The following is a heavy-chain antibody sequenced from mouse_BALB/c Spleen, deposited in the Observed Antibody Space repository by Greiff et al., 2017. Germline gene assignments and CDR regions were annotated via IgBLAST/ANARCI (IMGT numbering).Heavy chain of an antibody. CDR2: IYPGDGDT. CDR1: GYAFSSYW. D-gene: IGHD3-3*01. V-gene: IGHV1-80*01. CDR3: AREGAGTGAMDY. Sequence: QVQLQQSGAELVRPGSSVKISCKASGYAFSSYWMNWVKQRPGQGLEWIGQIYPGDGDTNYNGKFKGKATLTADKSSSTAYMQLSSLTSEDSAVYFCAREGAGTGAMDYWGQGTSVTVSS. J-gene: IGHJ4*01.